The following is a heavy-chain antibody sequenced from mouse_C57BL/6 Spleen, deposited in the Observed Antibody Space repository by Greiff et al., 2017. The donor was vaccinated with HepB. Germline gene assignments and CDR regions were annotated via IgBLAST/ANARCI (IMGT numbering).Heavy chain of an antibody. V-gene: IGHV14-1*01. CDR1: GFNIKDYY. CDR2: IDPEDGDT. J-gene: IGHJ2*01. D-gene: IGHD2-4*01. Sequence: VQLKESGAELVRPGASVKLSCTASGFNIKDYYMHWVKQRPEQGLEWIGRIDPEDGDTEYAPKFQGKATMTADTSSNTAYLQLSSLTSEDTAVDYCSPIYYDYDGNFDYWGQGTTLTVSS. CDR3: SPIYYDYDGNFDY.